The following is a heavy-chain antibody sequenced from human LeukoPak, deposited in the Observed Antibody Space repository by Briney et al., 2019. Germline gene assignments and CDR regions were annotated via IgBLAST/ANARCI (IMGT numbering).Heavy chain of an antibody. CDR2: ISGSGGST. V-gene: IGHV3-23*01. CDR1: GFTFSSYA. J-gene: IGHJ4*02. CDR3: ASDIAAAGTNHFDY. Sequence: GGSLRLSCAASGFTFSSYAMSWVRQAPGKGLEWVSAISGSGGSTYYADSVKGRFTISRDNSKNTLYLQMNSLRAEDTAVYYCASDIAAAGTNHFDYWGQGTLVTVSS. D-gene: IGHD6-13*01.